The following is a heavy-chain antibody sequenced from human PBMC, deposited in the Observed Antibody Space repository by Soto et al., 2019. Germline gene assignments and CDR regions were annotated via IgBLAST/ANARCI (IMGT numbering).Heavy chain of an antibody. Sequence: EVQLVESGGGLVQPGGSLRLSCAASGFTFSSYWMHWVRQAPGKGLVWVSRINSDGSSTSYADSVRGRYTISRDNAKNTMYLQLNRLRAGDTAGYYCARDVGRGYSSSCSFPDAAAEYLQHWGQGTLVTVSS. V-gene: IGHV3-74*01. D-gene: IGHD6-13*01. CDR2: INSDGSST. J-gene: IGHJ1*01. CDR3: ARDVGRGYSSSCSFPDAAAEYLQH. CDR1: GFTFSSYW.